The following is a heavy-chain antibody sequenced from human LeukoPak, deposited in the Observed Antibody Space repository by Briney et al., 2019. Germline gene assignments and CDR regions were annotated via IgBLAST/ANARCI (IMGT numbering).Heavy chain of an antibody. V-gene: IGHV3-64*01. CDR1: GFTFSSYA. CDR3: ARVGYYYYMDV. J-gene: IGHJ6*03. Sequence: PGGSLRLSCAASGFTFSSYAMHWVRQAPGKGLEYVSAISSNGGSTYYANSVKGRFTISRDNSKNTLYLQMGSLRAEDMAVYYCARVGYYYYMDVWGKGTTVTVSS. CDR2: ISSNGGST.